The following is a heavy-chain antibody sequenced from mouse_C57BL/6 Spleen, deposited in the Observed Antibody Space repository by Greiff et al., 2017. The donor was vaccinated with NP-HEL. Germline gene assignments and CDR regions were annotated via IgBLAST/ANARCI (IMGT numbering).Heavy chain of an antibody. V-gene: IGHV1-69*01. CDR2: IDPSDSYT. Sequence: VQLQQPGAELVMPGASVKLSCKASGYTFTSYWMHWVKQRPGQGLEWIGEIDPSDSYTNYNQKFKGKSTLTVDKSSSTAYMQLSSLTSEDSAVYYCARWATTSMDYWGQGTSVTVSS. CDR1: GYTFTSYW. D-gene: IGHD1-1*01. J-gene: IGHJ4*01. CDR3: ARWATTSMDY.